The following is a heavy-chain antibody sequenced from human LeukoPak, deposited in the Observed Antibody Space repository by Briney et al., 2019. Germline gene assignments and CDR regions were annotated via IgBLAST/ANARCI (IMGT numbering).Heavy chain of an antibody. Sequence: SETLSLTCTVSGGSISSYYWSWSRQPPGKGLEWIGYISYSGSTNFNPSLKSRVTISVDTSKNQFSLKLSSVTAADTAVYYCAREGTAGTNLNWFDPWGQGTLVTVSS. J-gene: IGHJ5*02. CDR1: GGSISSYY. CDR2: ISYSGST. D-gene: IGHD1-1*01. CDR3: AREGTAGTNLNWFDP. V-gene: IGHV4-59*01.